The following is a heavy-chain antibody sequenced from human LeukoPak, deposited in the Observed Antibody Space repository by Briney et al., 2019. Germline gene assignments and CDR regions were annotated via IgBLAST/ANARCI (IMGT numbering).Heavy chain of an antibody. Sequence: PGGSLRLSCAASGFTFSSYAMHWLRQAPGKGLEWVAVISYDGSNKYYADSVKGRFTISRDNSKNTLYLQMNSLRAEDTAVYYCARDRYYDILTGYYTPRFDYWGQGTLVTVSS. CDR1: GFTFSSYA. CDR3: ARDRYYDILTGYYTPRFDY. CDR2: ISYDGSNK. V-gene: IGHV3-30*04. D-gene: IGHD3-9*01. J-gene: IGHJ4*02.